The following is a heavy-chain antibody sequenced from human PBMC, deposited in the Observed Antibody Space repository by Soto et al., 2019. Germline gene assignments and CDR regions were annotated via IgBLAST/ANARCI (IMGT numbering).Heavy chain of an antibody. CDR1: GFTFSSYA. Sequence: PGGSLRLSCAASGFTFSSYAMSWVRQAPGKGLEWVSAISGSGGSTYYADSVKGRFTIPRDNSKNTLYLQMNSLRAEDTAVYYCAKGSSRAVVYASYFDYWGQGTLVTVSS. D-gene: IGHD2-8*02. CDR3: AKGSSRAVVYASYFDY. J-gene: IGHJ4*02. CDR2: ISGSGGST. V-gene: IGHV3-23*01.